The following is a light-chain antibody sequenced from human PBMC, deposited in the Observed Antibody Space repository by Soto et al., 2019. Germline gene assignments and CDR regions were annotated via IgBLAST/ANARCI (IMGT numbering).Light chain of an antibody. CDR3: QQRSNYWT. J-gene: IGKJ1*01. Sequence: EVVLTQSPVTLSLSPGQRATLSCRASQSVSSNYLGWYQHKPGQPPRLLIYDTSKRATGIPARFSGSGSGTDFTLTISTLEPEDFAVYYCQQRSNYWTFGQGTKVEIK. CDR2: DTS. CDR1: QSVSSNY. V-gene: IGKV3-11*01.